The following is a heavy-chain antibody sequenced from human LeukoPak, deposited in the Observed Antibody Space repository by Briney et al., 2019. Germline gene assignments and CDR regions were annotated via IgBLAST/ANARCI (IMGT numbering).Heavy chain of an antibody. CDR2: ISDGGST. Sequence: SETLSLTCTVSGDSIRSSDYYWGCIRQSPRKGLEWIGTISDGGSTYYNPSLKSRIIISVDTSKNQFSLQLSSVTAADTAVYYCVRHCCSSPSKRTFDIWGQGTLVAVSS. J-gene: IGHJ3*02. CDR3: VRHCCSSPSKRTFDI. D-gene: IGHD2-15*01. V-gene: IGHV4-39*01. CDR1: GDSIRSSDYY.